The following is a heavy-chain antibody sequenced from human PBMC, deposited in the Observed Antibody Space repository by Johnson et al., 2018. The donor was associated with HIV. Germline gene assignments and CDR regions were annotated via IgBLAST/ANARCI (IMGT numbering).Heavy chain of an antibody. CDR1: RFTFDDYA. J-gene: IGHJ3*01. V-gene: IGHV3-43D*03. CDR2: INWDGDST. D-gene: IGHD6-6*01. Sequence: VQLVESGGVVVHPGGSLRLSCETSRFTFDDYAMHWVRQAPGTGLEWVSLINWDGDSTYYADSVTGRFTISRDSSKNAVYLQMSSLRAEDTALYYCARGSSGSFDLWGRGTMVIVSS. CDR3: ARGSSGSFDL.